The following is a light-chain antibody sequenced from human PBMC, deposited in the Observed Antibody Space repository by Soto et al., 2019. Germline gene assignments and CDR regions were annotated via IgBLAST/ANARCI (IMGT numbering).Light chain of an antibody. CDR1: TSDVGI. J-gene: IGLJ1*01. V-gene: IGLV2-23*02. CDR3: CSFGGSGYV. Sequence: QSAVGEPASVSGWPGQSITLSCAGTTSDVGIVSWYQHHPGKAPKPMIHDVTKRPSGLSDRFSGSKSGNSASLTISGLQAEDEADYFCCSFGGSGYVFGTGTKVTVL. CDR2: DVT.